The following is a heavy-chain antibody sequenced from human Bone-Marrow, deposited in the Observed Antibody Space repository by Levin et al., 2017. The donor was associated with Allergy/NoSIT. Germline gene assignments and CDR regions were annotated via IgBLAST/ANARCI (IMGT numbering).Heavy chain of an antibody. J-gene: IGHJ4*02. CDR2: INHSGTT. D-gene: IGHD6-13*01. Sequence: TSETLSLTCAVYGGSFSGYAWSWIRQSPGKGLEWIGEINHSGTTNYNSSLKSRVTISVDTSKNQFSLELTSVTAADTALSYCARETTPHSSFGYSSNWYESVRSRYFDYWGQGTLVTVSS. CDR3: ARETTPHSSFGYSSNWYESVRSRYFDY. V-gene: IGHV4-34*01. CDR1: GGSFSGYA.